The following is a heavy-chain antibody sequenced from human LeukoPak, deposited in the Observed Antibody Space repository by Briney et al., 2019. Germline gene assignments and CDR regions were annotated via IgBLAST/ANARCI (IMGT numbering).Heavy chain of an antibody. V-gene: IGHV3-21*01. J-gene: IGHJ4*02. CDR3: ARVHLPNYDILTGYSPGPFDY. CDR1: GFTFSSYS. D-gene: IGHD3-9*01. CDR2: ISSSSSYI. Sequence: GGSLRLSCAASGFTFSSYSMNWVRQAPGKGLEWVSSISSSSSYIYYADSVKGRFTISGDNAKNSLYLQMNSLRAEDTAVYYCARVHLPNYDILTGYSPGPFDYWGQGTLVTVSS.